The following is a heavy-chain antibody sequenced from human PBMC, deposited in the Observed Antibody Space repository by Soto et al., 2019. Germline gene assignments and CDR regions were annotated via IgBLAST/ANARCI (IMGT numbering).Heavy chain of an antibody. Sequence: EVQLVESGGGLVKPGGSLRLSCAASGITFSNAWMNWVRHAPGKGLEWVGRIKSKTDGGTTDYAAPVKGRFTISRDDSKNTLYLQMNSLKTEDTAVYYCTTDLTDILPWDVWGQGTTDTVSS. CDR1: GITFSNAW. V-gene: IGHV3-15*07. J-gene: IGHJ6*02. D-gene: IGHD3-9*01. CDR3: TTDLTDILPWDV. CDR2: IKSKTDGGTT.